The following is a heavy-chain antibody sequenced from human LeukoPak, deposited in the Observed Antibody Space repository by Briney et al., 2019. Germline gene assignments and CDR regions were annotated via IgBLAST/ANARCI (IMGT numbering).Heavy chain of an antibody. CDR3: ASISHVWSGYYTVHFDY. Sequence: ASVKVSCKTSGYTFTDYFMQWVRQAPGQGLEWMGWINPNSGDTNYAQKFQGRVTMTGDTSISTAYMDLNRLRSDDTAVYYCASISHVWSGYYTVHFDYWGQGTLVTVSS. V-gene: IGHV1-2*02. J-gene: IGHJ4*02. D-gene: IGHD3-3*02. CDR1: GYTFTDYF. CDR2: INPNSGDT.